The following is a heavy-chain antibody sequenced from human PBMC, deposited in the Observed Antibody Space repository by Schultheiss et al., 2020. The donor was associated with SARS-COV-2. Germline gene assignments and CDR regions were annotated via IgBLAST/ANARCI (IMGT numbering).Heavy chain of an antibody. J-gene: IGHJ5*02. Sequence: SQTLSLTCTVSGGSISSYYWSWIRQPAGKGLEWIGRIYTSGSTNYNPSLKSRVTMSVDTSKNQFSLKLSSVTAADTAVYYCARHPHYYDSSGVVGWFDPWGQGTLVTVSS. CDR2: IYTSGST. CDR1: GGSISSYY. D-gene: IGHD3-22*01. CDR3: ARHPHYYDSSGVVGWFDP. V-gene: IGHV4-4*07.